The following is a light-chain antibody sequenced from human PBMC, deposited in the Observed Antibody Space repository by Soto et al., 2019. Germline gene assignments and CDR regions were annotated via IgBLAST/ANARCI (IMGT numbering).Light chain of an antibody. V-gene: IGLV1-40*01. CDR1: SSNIGAGYD. CDR2: SNS. CDR3: QSYDSSLSGDVV. J-gene: IGLJ2*01. Sequence: QLVLTQPPSVSGAPGQRVTISCTGSSSNIGAGYDVHWYQQLPGTAPKLLIYSNSNRPSGVPDRFSGSKSGTSASLAITGLQAEDEADYYCQSYDSSLSGDVVFGGGTKLTVL.